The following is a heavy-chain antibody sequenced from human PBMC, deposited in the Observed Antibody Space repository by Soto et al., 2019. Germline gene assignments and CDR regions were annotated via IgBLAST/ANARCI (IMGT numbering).Heavy chain of an antibody. D-gene: IGHD6-6*01. V-gene: IGHV6-1*01. CDR2: TYYRSKWYN. CDR3: ARGLTTYSSSTGGAFDI. J-gene: IGHJ3*02. CDR1: GDSVSSNSAA. Sequence: KQSQTLSLTCAISGDSVSSNSAAWNWIRQSPSRGLEWLGRTYYRSKWYNDYAVSVKSRITINPDTSKNQFSLQLNSVTPEDTAVYYCARGLTTYSSSTGGAFDIWGQGTMVTVSS.